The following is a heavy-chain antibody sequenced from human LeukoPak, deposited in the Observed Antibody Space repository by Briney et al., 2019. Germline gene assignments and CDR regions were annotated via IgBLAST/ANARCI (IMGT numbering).Heavy chain of an antibody. Sequence: PGGSLRLSCAASGFTFSSYAMSWVRQAPGKGLEWVAVISYDGSNKYYADSVKGRFTISRDNSKNTLYLQMNSLRAEDTAVYYCATPGVYCSSTSCLFDYWGQGTLVTVSS. CDR3: ATPGVYCSSTSCLFDY. J-gene: IGHJ4*02. CDR2: ISYDGSNK. CDR1: GFTFSSYA. V-gene: IGHV3-30-3*01. D-gene: IGHD2-2*01.